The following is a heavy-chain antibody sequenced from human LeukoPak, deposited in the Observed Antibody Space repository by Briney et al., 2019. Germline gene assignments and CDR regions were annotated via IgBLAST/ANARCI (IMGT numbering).Heavy chain of an antibody. D-gene: IGHD3-22*01. CDR3: ASTQGLYDSSGYYWDY. V-gene: IGHV4-34*01. CDR2: IDHSGST. CDR1: GGSTNGYY. J-gene: IGHJ4*02. Sequence: SETLSLTCTVSGGSTNGYYWSWIRQPPGKGLEWIGEIDHSGSTNYNPSLKSRVIISLDTSKNQLSLKLSSVTAADTAVYYCASTQGLYDSSGYYWDYWGQGTLVTVSS.